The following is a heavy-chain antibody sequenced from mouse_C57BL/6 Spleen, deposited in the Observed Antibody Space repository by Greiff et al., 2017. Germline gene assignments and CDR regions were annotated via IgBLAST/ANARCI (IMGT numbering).Heavy chain of an antibody. J-gene: IGHJ4*01. CDR1: GFTFSDYY. CDR2: ISNGGGST. V-gene: IGHV5-12*01. Sequence: EVNLVESGGGLVQPGGSLKLSCAASGFTFSDYYMYWVRQTPEKRLEWVAYISNGGGSTYYPDTVKGRFTISRDNAKNTLYLQMSRLKSEDTAMYYCARHDDGYEAMDYWGQGTSVTVSS. D-gene: IGHD2-3*01. CDR3: ARHDDGYEAMDY.